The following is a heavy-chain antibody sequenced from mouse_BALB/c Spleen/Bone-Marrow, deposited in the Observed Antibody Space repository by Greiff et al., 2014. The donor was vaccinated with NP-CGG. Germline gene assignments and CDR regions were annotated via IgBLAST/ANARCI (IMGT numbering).Heavy chain of an antibody. CDR3: ARSGNFFDY. CDR2: ISSSART. J-gene: IGHJ2*01. V-gene: IGHV3-2*02. Sequence: EVQLQESRPGLVKPSQSLSLTCTVPGYSITSGFAWNWIRQFPGNNLEWMGYISSSARTSYHPSLKGRISITRDTSKNQFFLQLNSVTTEDTATYYCARSGNFFDYWGQGTTLTASS. D-gene: IGHD1-3*01. CDR1: GYSITSGFA.